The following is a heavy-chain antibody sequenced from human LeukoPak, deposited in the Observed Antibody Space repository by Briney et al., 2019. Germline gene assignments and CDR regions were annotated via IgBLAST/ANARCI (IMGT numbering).Heavy chain of an antibody. Sequence: GSLRLSCAASGFTFRTHDMHWVRQAPGKGLEWVAVISHDGGNKYYADSVKGRFTISRDNSKNTLYLQMNSLTAEDTALYYCANARGTSSSYFDLWGRGTLVTVSS. D-gene: IGHD6-6*01. CDR3: ANARGTSSSYFDL. J-gene: IGHJ2*01. CDR1: GFTFRTHD. CDR2: ISHDGGNK. V-gene: IGHV3-30*18.